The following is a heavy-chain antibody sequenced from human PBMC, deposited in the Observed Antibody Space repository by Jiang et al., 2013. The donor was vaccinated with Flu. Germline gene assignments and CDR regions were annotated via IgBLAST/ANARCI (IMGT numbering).Heavy chain of an antibody. D-gene: IGHD2-15*01. CDR1: GGTFSSYA. CDR2: IIPIFGTA. CDR3: ARIWGYCSGGSCYYYGMDV. J-gene: IGHJ6*02. Sequence: VQLVESGAEVKKPGSSVKVSCKASGGTFSSYAISWVRQAPGQGLEWMGGIIPIFGTANYAQKFQGRVTITADESTSTAYMELSSLRSEDTAVYYCARIWGYCSGGSCYYYGMDVWGQGTTVTVSS. V-gene: IGHV1-69*01.